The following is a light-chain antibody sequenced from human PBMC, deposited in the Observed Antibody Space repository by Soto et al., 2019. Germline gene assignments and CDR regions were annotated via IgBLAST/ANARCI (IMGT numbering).Light chain of an antibody. CDR3: QQCGNSYT. V-gene: IGKV3-11*01. J-gene: IGKJ2*01. CDR1: QSVSSY. CDR2: DAS. Sequence: EIVLTQSPATLSLSPGEIATLSCRASQSVSSYLAWYQQKPGQAPRLLIYDASNRATGIPARFSGSGSGTDFTLTISSLETEDFAVYYYQQCGNSYTFGQGTKLEIK.